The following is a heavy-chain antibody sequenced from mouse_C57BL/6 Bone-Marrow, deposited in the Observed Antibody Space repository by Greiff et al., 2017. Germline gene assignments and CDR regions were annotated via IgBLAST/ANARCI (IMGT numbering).Heavy chain of an antibody. CDR1: GFNIKDYY. CDR2: IDPEDGDT. CDR3: TTDYGNPFAY. D-gene: IGHD2-1*01. V-gene: IGHV14-1*01. Sequence: VQLQQSGAELVRPGASVKLSCTASGFNIKDYYMHWVKQRPEQGLEWIGKIDPEDGDTEYAPKFKGKATMTADTSSNTAYLQLSSLTSEDTAVYYCTTDYGNPFAYWGQGTLVTVSA. J-gene: IGHJ3*01.